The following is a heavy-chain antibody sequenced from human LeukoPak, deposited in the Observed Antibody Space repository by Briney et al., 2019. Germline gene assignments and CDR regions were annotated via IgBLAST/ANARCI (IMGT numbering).Heavy chain of an antibody. CDR1: GFAFSSYE. D-gene: IGHD2-2*01. CDR3: ESSGVVPG. Sequence: PGGPLRLSCRASGFAFSSYEMMWVPQSPGKGLEGVSYISSSGSTIYYAHSVKRRLPIYRDNAKHSLSPQMNSVRAEDTAVYYCESSGVVPGRGQGTLVTVSS. V-gene: IGHV3-48*03. J-gene: IGHJ4*02. CDR2: ISSSGSTI.